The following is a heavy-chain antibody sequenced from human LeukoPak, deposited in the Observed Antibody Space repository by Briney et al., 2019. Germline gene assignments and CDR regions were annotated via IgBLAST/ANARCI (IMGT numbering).Heavy chain of an antibody. CDR3: ARVSGWDWELLGRRNPHYFDY. V-gene: IGHV4-61*01. D-gene: IGHD1-26*01. J-gene: IGHJ4*02. CDR2: IYYSGSS. CDR1: GGSVSGGSFY. Sequence: SETLSLTCTVSGGSVSGGSFYWSWIRQPPGKGLEWIGYIYYSGSSNYNPSLKTRVTISVDTSKNQFSLRLSSVTAADTAVYYCARVSGWDWELLGRRNPHYFDYWGQGTLVTVSS.